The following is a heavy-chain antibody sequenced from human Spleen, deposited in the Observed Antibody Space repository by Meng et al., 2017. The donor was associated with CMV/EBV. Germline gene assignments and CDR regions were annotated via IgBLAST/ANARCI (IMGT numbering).Heavy chain of an antibody. CDR2: IYYSGST. V-gene: IGHV4-39*07. CDR3: ASFHCSCSNCYTKNYDMDV. D-gene: IGHD2-2*02. J-gene: IGHJ6*02. Sequence: SETLSLTCTVAGGSISSSSYYWGWIRQPPGKGLEWIGNIYYSGSTNYNPSLKSRVTISVDTSKNQFSLKVSSVTAADTAVYYCASFHCSCSNCYTKNYDMDVWGQGTTVTVSS. CDR1: GGSISSSSYY.